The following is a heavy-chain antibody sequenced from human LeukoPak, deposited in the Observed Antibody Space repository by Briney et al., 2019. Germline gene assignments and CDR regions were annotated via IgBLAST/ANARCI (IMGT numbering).Heavy chain of an antibody. V-gene: IGHV3-73*01. Sequence: GGSLKLSCAASGFTFNDSAITWVRQASGKGPEWVGRTKNKANNYATTYSASMKGRFVISRDDSKNTAYLQMNSLKTEDTAVYYCNTWVGDDFWGQGTQVTVSS. D-gene: IGHD2-15*01. J-gene: IGHJ4*02. CDR1: GFTFNDSA. CDR3: NTWVGDDF. CDR2: TKNKANNYAT.